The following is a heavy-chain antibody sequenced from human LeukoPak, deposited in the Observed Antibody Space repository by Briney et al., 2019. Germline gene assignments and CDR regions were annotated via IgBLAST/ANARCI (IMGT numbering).Heavy chain of an antibody. J-gene: IGHJ5*02. CDR3: ARASPPRITGHNNWFDP. CDR2: IYHSGST. D-gene: IGHD1-20*01. Sequence: SETLSLTCTVSGYSFSSGYYWGWIRQPPGKGLEWIGSIYHSGSTYYNPSLKSRVTISVDTSKNQFSLKLSSVTAADTAVYYCARASPPRITGHNNWFDPWGQGTLVTVSS. V-gene: IGHV4-38-2*02. CDR1: GYSFSSGYY.